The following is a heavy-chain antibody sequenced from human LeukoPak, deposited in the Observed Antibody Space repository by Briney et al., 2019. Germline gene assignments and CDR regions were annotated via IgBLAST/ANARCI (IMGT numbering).Heavy chain of an antibody. CDR3: ARHRGPTYYYYGMGV. J-gene: IGHJ6*02. Sequence: GESLKISCKGSGYSFTSYWIGWVRQMPGKGLEWMGIIYPGDADVRYSPSFQGQVTMLVDNSISTAYLQWSSLKASDTAMYYCARHRGPTYYYYGMGVWGQGTTVTVSS. D-gene: IGHD5-24*01. V-gene: IGHV5-51*01. CDR2: IYPGDADV. CDR1: GYSFTSYW.